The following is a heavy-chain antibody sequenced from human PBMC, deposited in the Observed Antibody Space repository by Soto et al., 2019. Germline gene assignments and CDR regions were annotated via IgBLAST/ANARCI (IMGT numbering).Heavy chain of an antibody. CDR3: AREENCRGGTCYSEYFHH. Sequence: ASVKVSCKSSGYIFTAYSMHWVRQAPGQGLEWMGVVNPSGGSAHYAQSFEGRVTLTRDTSTSTFYMELSSLRSEDTAVYYCAREENCRGGTCYSEYFHHWGQGTLVTVSS. V-gene: IGHV1-46*01. D-gene: IGHD2-15*01. CDR2: VNPSGGSA. CDR1: GYIFTAYS. J-gene: IGHJ1*01.